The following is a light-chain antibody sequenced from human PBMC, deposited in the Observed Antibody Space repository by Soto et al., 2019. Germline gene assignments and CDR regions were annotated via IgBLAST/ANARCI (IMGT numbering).Light chain of an antibody. V-gene: IGKV4-1*01. CDR1: QSILSSSNNNNH. CDR2: WAY. J-gene: IGKJ4*01. Sequence: DIVMTQSPDLLAVSLGERATINCKSSQSILSSSNNNNHLAWYRQKTGQPPKLLMYWAYTRNSGVPDRFSGSGSGTDFTLTISSLQAEDVAIYHCQQYYRSPLTFGGGTKVEIK. CDR3: QQYYRSPLT.